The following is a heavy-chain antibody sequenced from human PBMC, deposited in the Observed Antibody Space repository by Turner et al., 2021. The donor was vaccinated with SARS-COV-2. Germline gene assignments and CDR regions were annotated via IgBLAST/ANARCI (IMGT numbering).Heavy chain of an antibody. J-gene: IGHJ5*02. CDR1: GFIFSSYG. V-gene: IGHV3-33*01. CDR3: ARDRGLSYDFWSAYYESWFDP. D-gene: IGHD3-3*01. Sequence: QVQLVESGGGVVQPGRSLRLSCAASGFIFSSYGMHWVRQAPGKGLEWVAVIWYDGSNKYYADSVKGRFTISRDNSKNTLYLQMNSLRAEDTAVYYCARDRGLSYDFWSAYYESWFDPWGQGTLVTVSS. CDR2: IWYDGSNK.